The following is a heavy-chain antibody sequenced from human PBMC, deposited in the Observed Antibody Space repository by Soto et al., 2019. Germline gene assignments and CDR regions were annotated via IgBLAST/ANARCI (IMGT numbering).Heavy chain of an antibody. CDR1: GGSFSGYY. V-gene: IGHV4-34*01. D-gene: IGHD6-6*01. Sequence: TSETLSLTCAVYGGSFSGYYWSWIRQPPGKGLEWIGEINHSGSTNYNPSLKSRVTISVDTSKNQFSLKLSSVTAADTAVYYCARGLSRGIAARTTFGYWGQGTLVTVSS. J-gene: IGHJ4*02. CDR2: INHSGST. CDR3: ARGLSRGIAARTTFGY.